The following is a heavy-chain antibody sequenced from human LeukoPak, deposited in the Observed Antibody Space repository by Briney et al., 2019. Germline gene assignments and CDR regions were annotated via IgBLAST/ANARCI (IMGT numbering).Heavy chain of an antibody. CDR2: ISAYNGNT. CDR3: ARDRGERGSSWSLPAHGFDI. J-gene: IGHJ3*02. D-gene: IGHD6-13*01. V-gene: IGHV1-18*01. Sequence: ASVKVSCKASGYTFTSYGISWVRQAPGQGLEWMGWISAYNGNTNYAQKLQGRVTMTTDTSTSTAYMELRSLRSDDTAVYYCARDRGERGSSWSLPAHGFDIWGQGTMVTVSS. CDR1: GYTFTSYG.